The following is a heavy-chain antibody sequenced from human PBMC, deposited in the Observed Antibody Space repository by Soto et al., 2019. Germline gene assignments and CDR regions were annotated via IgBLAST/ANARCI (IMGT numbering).Heavy chain of an antibody. CDR2: ISGSGGST. D-gene: IGHD5-12*01. CDR1: GFTFSSYA. Sequence: GGSLRLSCAASGFTFSSYAMSWVRQAPGKGLEWVSAISGSGGSTYYADSVKGRFTISRDNSKNTLYLQMNSLRAEDTAVYYCAKGGRSDGMAIVATIFYFDYWGQGTLVTVSS. V-gene: IGHV3-23*01. CDR3: AKGGRSDGMAIVATIFYFDY. J-gene: IGHJ4*02.